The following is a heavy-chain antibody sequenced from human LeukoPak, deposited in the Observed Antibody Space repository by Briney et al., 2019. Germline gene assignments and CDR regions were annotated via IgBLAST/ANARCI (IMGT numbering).Heavy chain of an antibody. CDR3: ARDQRQQLIYPDAFDI. V-gene: IGHV1-18*01. Sequence: GASVKVSCKASGYIFTNYGINWVRQAPGQGLEWMGWISAYNGYTNYVQNLQGRVTMTTDTSTSTAYMELRSLISDDTAVYYCARDQRQQLIYPDAFDIWGQGTMVTVSS. J-gene: IGHJ3*02. D-gene: IGHD6-13*01. CDR2: ISAYNGYT. CDR1: GYIFTNYG.